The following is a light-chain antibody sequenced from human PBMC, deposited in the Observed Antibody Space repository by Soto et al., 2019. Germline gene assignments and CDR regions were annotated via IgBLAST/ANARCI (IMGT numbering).Light chain of an antibody. CDR2: GAS. CDR3: QSRST. J-gene: IGKJ4*01. CDR1: QSVSSRY. Sequence: EIVLTQSPGTLSLSPGERATLSCRASQSVSSRYVAWYQQKPGQAPRLLIYGASSRATGIPDRFSGSGSGTDFTLTINRLEPEDFAVYYCQSRSTFGGGTKVEIK. V-gene: IGKV3D-20*02.